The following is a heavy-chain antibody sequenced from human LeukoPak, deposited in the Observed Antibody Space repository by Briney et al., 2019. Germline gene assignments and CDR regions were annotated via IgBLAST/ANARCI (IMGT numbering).Heavy chain of an antibody. CDR3: ARQDVDTAMVAGMKLGGMDV. V-gene: IGHV1-46*01. D-gene: IGHD5-18*01. Sequence: GASVKVSCKASGYTFTSYYMHWVRQAPGQGLEWMGIINPSGGSTSYAQKFQGRVTMTRDTSTSTVYMELSSLRSEDTAVYYCARQDVDTAMVAGMKLGGMDVWGQGTTVTVSS. CDR1: GYTFTSYY. CDR2: INPSGGST. J-gene: IGHJ6*02.